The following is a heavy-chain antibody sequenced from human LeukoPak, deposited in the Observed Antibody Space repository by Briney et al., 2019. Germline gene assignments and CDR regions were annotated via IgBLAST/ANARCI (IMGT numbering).Heavy chain of an antibody. D-gene: IGHD1-20*01. CDR2: INPNSDGT. V-gene: IGHV1-2*02. CDR1: GFTFTGYY. CDR3: ARDWVTGTPSVY. Sequence: ASVKVSCQASGFTFTGYYIHWVRQAPGQGLEWMGWINPNSDGTNYAQKFQGRFTMARDTSITTAYMELSRLSSDDTAVYYCARDWVTGTPSVYWGQGTLVTVSS. J-gene: IGHJ4*02.